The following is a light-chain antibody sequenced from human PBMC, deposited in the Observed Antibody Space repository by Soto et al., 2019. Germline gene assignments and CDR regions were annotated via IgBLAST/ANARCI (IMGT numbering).Light chain of an antibody. CDR1: QSISSY. CDR3: QQSYSTLGT. J-gene: IGKJ5*01. V-gene: IGKV1-39*01. Sequence: DIQMTQSPSSLSASVGDRVTITCRASQSISSYLNWYQQKPGKAPKLLIYAASSLQSGVPSRFSGSGSGTDFTLTISSLQPEDFATYYCQQSYSTLGTVGQGTRLETK. CDR2: AAS.